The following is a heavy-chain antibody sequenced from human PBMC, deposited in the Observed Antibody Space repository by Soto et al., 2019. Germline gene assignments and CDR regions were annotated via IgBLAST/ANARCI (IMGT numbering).Heavy chain of an antibody. V-gene: IGHV3-74*01. Sequence: GGSLRLSCAASGFTFSSYWMHWVRQAPGKGLVWVSRINSDGSSTSYADSVKGRFTISRDNAKNTLYRQMNSLRAEDTAVYYCARDTRWGWFDPWGQGTLVTVSS. D-gene: IGHD4-17*01. J-gene: IGHJ5*02. CDR2: INSDGSST. CDR1: GFTFSSYW. CDR3: ARDTRWGWFDP.